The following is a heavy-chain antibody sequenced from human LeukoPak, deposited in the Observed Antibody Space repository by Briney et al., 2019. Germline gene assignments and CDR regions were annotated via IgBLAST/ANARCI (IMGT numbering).Heavy chain of an antibody. V-gene: IGHV4-39*01. D-gene: IGHD5-24*01. CDR3: ARNGEGDGYNQYYYYYMDV. CDR1: GVSISSSNSY. CDR2: IYYSGNT. Sequence: PSETLSLTCTVFGVSISSSNSYWGWIRQPPGKGLEWIGSIYYSGNTYYNASLKSQVSISIDTSKNQFSLRLTSVTAADTAVYYCARNGEGDGYNQYYYYYMDVWGKGTTVTVSS. J-gene: IGHJ6*03.